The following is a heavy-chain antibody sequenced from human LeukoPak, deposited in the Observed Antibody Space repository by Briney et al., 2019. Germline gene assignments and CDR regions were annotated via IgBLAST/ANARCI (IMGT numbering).Heavy chain of an antibody. V-gene: IGHV3-66*01. Sequence: GGSLRLSCAASAFTVSNNYMSWVRQAPGKGLEWVSVLYSGGSTYYADSVKGRFTISRDNSKNTLYLQMNSLRAEDTAVYYCARVRRGSSWYYYGMDVWGQGTTVTVSS. J-gene: IGHJ6*02. D-gene: IGHD6-13*01. CDR1: AFTVSNNY. CDR2: LYSGGST. CDR3: ARVRRGSSWYYYGMDV.